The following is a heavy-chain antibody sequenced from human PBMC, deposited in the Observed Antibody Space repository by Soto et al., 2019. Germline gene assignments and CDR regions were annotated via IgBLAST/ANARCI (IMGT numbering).Heavy chain of an antibody. J-gene: IGHJ3*02. Sequence: SETLSLTCAVYGGSISSSSYYWGWIRQPPGKGLEWIGSIYYSGSTYYNPSLKSRVTISVDTSKNQFSLKLSSVTAADTAVYYCARRGDFWSGYYWDDAFDIWGQGTMVT. CDR3: ARRGDFWSGYYWDDAFDI. V-gene: IGHV4-39*01. CDR2: IYYSGST. CDR1: GGSISSSSYY. D-gene: IGHD3-3*01.